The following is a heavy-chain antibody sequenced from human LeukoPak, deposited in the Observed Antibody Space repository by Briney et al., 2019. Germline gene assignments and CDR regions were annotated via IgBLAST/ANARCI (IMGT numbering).Heavy chain of an antibody. CDR3: ARDRRRYNYGSGRYYPDYLSYGMDV. V-gene: IGHV3-74*01. CDR1: GFTFSSYW. D-gene: IGHD3-10*01. J-gene: IGHJ6*02. CDR2: INTDGSRT. Sequence: PGGSLRLSCAASGFTFSSYWMHWVRQAPGKGLVWVSYINTDGSRTGYADSVKGRFTISRDNSKNTMYLQMNSLRSEDTAVYYCARDRRRYNYGSGRYYPDYLSYGMDVWGQGTTVTVSS.